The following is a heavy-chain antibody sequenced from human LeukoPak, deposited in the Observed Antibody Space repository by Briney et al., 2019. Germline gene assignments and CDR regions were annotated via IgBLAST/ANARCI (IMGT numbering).Heavy chain of an antibody. CDR2: IYYSGST. D-gene: IGHD3-9*01. Sequence: SETLSLTCTVSGGSISSGGYYWSWIRQHPGKGLEWIGYIYYSGSTYYNPSLKSQVTISVDTSKNQFSLKLSSVTAADTAVYYCARSDDFDWLLWYWGQGTLVTVSS. CDR1: GGSISSGGYY. J-gene: IGHJ4*02. CDR3: ARSDDFDWLLWY. V-gene: IGHV4-31*01.